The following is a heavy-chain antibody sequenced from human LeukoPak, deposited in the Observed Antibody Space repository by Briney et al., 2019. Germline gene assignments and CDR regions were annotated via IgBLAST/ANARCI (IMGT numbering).Heavy chain of an antibody. V-gene: IGHV4-4*07. CDR2: IYTSGST. J-gene: IGHJ6*02. D-gene: IGHD6-13*01. CDR3: ARVQWDSSSWYGYYYYGMDV. CDR1: GDSISSYY. Sequence: SETLSLTCTVSGDSISSYYCNWIRQPAGKGLEWIGRIYTSGSTNYNPSLKSRVTISVDKSKNQFSLRLSSVTAADTAVYYCARVQWDSSSWYGYYYYGMDVWGQGTTVTVSS.